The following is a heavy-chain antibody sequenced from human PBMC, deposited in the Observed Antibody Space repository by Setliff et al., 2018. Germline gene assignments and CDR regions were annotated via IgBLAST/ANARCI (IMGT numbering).Heavy chain of an antibody. V-gene: IGHV4-34*01. Sequence: SETLSLTCAVYGASFSGTYCSWIRQSPGKGLEWIGEISHTGSPNWIGEINHSGSPNYNPSLKSRVTMSVDTSKNQFSLKLTSVTAADTAVYYCARDNTIVGATDYWGQGALVTVSS. D-gene: IGHD1-26*01. CDR3: ARDNTIVGATDY. CDR2: INHSGSP. CDR1: GASFSGTY. J-gene: IGHJ4*02.